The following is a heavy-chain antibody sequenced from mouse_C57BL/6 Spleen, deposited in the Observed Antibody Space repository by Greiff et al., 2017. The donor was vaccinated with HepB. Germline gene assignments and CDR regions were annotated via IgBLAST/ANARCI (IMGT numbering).Heavy chain of an antibody. CDR3: TRAVYGSSYSYWYFDV. CDR2: IYPGNSDT. Sequence: VQLQQSGTVLARPGASVKMSCKTSGYTFTSYWMHWVKQRPGQGLEWIGAIYPGNSDTSYNQKFKGKAKLTAVTSASTAYMELSSLTNEDSAVYYCTRAVYGSSYSYWYFDVWGTGTTVTVSS. V-gene: IGHV1-5*01. CDR1: GYTFTSYW. J-gene: IGHJ1*03. D-gene: IGHD1-1*01.